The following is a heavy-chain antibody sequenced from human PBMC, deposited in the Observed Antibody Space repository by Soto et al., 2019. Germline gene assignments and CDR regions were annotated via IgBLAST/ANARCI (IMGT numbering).Heavy chain of an antibody. CDR1: GGTTSSYT. CDR3: ALRTGNWNPLAD. V-gene: IGHV1-69*02. J-gene: IGHJ4*02. CDR2: IVPMINKI. D-gene: IGHD1-1*01. Sequence: QVQLVQSGAEVERPGSSVKVSCKTSGGTTSSYTIGWVRQAPGQGLEWMGNIVPMINKIDYAQKFQVRVTITADKSTRTVYMELNSLRSEDTAVYFCALRTGNWNPLADWGQGTLVTVSS.